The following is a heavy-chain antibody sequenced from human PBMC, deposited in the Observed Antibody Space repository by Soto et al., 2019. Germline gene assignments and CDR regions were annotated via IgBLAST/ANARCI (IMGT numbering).Heavy chain of an antibody. CDR2: MNPNSGNT. Sequence: ASVKVSCKASGYTFTSYDINWVRQATGQGLEWMGWMNPNSGNTGYAQKFQGRVTMTRNTSISTAYMELSSLRSDDTALYYCARGRGFWSGYENYYYYYGMDVWGQGTTVTVSS. D-gene: IGHD3-3*01. J-gene: IGHJ6*02. V-gene: IGHV1-8*01. CDR1: GYTFTSYD. CDR3: ARGRGFWSGYENYYYYYGMDV.